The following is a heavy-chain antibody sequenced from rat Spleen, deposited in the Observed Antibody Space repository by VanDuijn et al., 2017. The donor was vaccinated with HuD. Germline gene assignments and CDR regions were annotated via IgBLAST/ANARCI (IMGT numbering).Heavy chain of an antibody. CDR3: TRDRILRSTGFDY. Sequence: EVQLVESGGGLLQPGRSLKLSCAASGFTFSDYAMAWVRQAPKKGLEWVASISYDGSSTYYRDSVKGRFTISRDNAKSTLYLQMDSLRSEDTATYYCTRDRILRSTGFDYWGQGVMVTVSS. CDR1: GFTFSDYA. V-gene: IGHV5-17*01. D-gene: IGHD1-6*01. CDR2: ISYDGSST. J-gene: IGHJ2*01.